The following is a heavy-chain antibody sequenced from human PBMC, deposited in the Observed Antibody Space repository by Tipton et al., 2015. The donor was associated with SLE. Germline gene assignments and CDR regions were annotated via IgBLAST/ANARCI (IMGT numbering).Heavy chain of an antibody. J-gene: IGHJ4*02. D-gene: IGHD4-23*01. V-gene: IGHV4-31*03. Sequence: TLSLTCTVSGGSISSGGYYWSWIRPHPGNGLEWIGYIYYSGSTYYNPSLTSRVTISVDTSKNQFSLKLSSVTAADTAVYYCAKDAVEGGYFDYWGQGTLVTVSS. CDR1: GGSISSGGYY. CDR3: AKDAVEGGYFDY. CDR2: IYYSGST.